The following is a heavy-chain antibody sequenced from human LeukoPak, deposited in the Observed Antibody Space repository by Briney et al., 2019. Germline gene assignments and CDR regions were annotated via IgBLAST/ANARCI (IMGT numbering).Heavy chain of an antibody. CDR3: ARHRDDSTLYVIYY. CDR2: IYYSGST. D-gene: IGHD2-8*01. V-gene: IGHV4-39*01. Sequence: SETLSLTCTVSGGSISSSSYYWGWIRQPPGKGLEWIGSIYYSGSTYYNPSLKSRVTISVDTSKNQFSLKLNSVTAADMAVYYCARHRDDSTLYVIYYWGQGTLVTVSS. CDR1: GGSISSSSYY. J-gene: IGHJ4*02.